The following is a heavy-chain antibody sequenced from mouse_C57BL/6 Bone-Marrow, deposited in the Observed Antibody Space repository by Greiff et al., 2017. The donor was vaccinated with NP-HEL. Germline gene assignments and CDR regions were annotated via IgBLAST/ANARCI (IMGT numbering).Heavy chain of an antibody. V-gene: IGHV5-9*01. D-gene: IGHD1-1*01. CDR3: ARHAYYYGSSAWFAY. CDR1: GFTFSSYT. CDR2: ISGGGGNT. J-gene: IGHJ3*01. Sequence: EVQLVESGGGLVKPGGSLKLSCAASGFTFSSYTMSWVRQTPEKRLEWVATISGGGGNTYYPDSVKGRFTISRDNAKNTLYLQMSSLRSEDTALYYCARHAYYYGSSAWFAYWGQGTLVTVSA.